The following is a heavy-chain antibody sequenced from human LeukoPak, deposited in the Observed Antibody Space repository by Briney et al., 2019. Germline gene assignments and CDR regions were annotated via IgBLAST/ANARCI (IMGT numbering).Heavy chain of an antibody. CDR1: GFTFSTYW. Sequence: GGSLRLSCAASGFTFSTYWMYWVRQTPGKGLEWVATIKQDGSEKYYADSVKGRFTISRDNAKHSVDLQMNSLRAEDTAVYYCARDRSDITMVRGAPPPFDYWGQGTLVTVSS. D-gene: IGHD3-10*01. CDR3: ARDRSDITMVRGAPPPFDY. J-gene: IGHJ4*02. V-gene: IGHV3-7*01. CDR2: IKQDGSEK.